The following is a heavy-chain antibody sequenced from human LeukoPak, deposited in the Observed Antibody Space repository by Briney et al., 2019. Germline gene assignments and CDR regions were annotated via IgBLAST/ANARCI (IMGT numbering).Heavy chain of an antibody. D-gene: IGHD6-13*01. V-gene: IGHV4-34*01. J-gene: IGHJ6*03. CDR3: ARPKLVNYYYYYMDV. CDR2: INHSGST. Sequence: SETLSLTCAVYGGSFSGYYWSWVRQPPGKGLEWIGEINHSGSTNYNPSLKSRVTISVDTSKNQFSLKLSSVTPADTAVYYCARPKLVNYYYYYMDVWGKGTTVTVSS. CDR1: GGSFSGYY.